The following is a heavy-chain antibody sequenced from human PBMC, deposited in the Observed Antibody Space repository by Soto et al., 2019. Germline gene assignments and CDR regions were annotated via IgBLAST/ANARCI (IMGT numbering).Heavy chain of an antibody. CDR3: GISRYDSNFYYYGTDV. Sequence: QLAQSGAEVKKPGSSLKVSCKASGGTFSSHTISWVRLAPGQGLEWMGKTIPILGITNYAQNFQGRVTLTADKSTGTASMELSSLRSEDTAVYYCGISRYDSNFYYYGTDVWGQGTTVTVSS. CDR2: TIPILGIT. D-gene: IGHD3-22*01. V-gene: IGHV1-69*02. CDR1: GGTFSSHT. J-gene: IGHJ6*02.